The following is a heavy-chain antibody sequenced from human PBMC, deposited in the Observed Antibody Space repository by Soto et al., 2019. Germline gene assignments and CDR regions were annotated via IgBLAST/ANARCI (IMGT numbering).Heavy chain of an antibody. CDR2: IYWDDDK. Sequence: QITLKESGPPLVKPTQTLTLTCTFSGFSLSTSGVGVGWIRQPPGKALEWLALIYWDDDKRYSPSLKSRLTITKDTSKNQVVLTMTNMDPVDTATYYCAHTPPVPPPRTPRRYNWFDPWGQGTLVTVSS. V-gene: IGHV2-5*02. CDR1: GFSLSTSGVG. CDR3: AHTPPVPPPRTPRRYNWFDP. D-gene: IGHD2-15*01. J-gene: IGHJ5*02.